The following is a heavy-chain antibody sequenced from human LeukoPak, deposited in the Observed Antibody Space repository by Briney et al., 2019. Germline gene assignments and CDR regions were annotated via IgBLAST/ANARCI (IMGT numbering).Heavy chain of an antibody. CDR1: GGSISSGSYY. V-gene: IGHV4-61*02. D-gene: IGHD3-10*01. J-gene: IGHJ4*02. Sequence: PSETLSLTCTVSGGSISSGSYYWSWIWQPAGKGLEWIGRIYTSGSTNYNPSLKSRVTISVDTSKNQFSLKLSSVTAADTAVYYCARDKGYYGSGSLPDYWGQGTLVTVSS. CDR3: ARDKGYYGSGSLPDY. CDR2: IYTSGST.